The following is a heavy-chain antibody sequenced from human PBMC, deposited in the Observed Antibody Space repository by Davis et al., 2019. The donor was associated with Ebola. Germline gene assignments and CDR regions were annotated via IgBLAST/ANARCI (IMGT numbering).Heavy chain of an antibody. Sequence: MPSETLSLTCTVSGGSISSYYWSWIRQPPGKGLEWIGYIYYSGSTNYNPSLKSRVTISVDTSKNQFSLKLSSVTAADTAVYYCARGTTVTTFDYWGQGTLVTVSS. CDR2: IYYSGST. D-gene: IGHD4-17*01. CDR3: ARGTTVTTFDY. CDR1: GGSISSYY. J-gene: IGHJ4*02. V-gene: IGHV4-59*12.